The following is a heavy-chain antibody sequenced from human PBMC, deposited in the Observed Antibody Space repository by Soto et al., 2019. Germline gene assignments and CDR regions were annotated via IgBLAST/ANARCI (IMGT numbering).Heavy chain of an antibody. V-gene: IGHV3-30-3*01. CDR2: ISHDGNNK. Sequence: GGSLSLSCAASGFPFSDYAMQWVRQAPGKGLEWVALISHDGNNKYYADSVMGRFTISRENSKNTVYLQMNSLRAEDTAVYYCARVRLPGGLNWFDTWGQGTLVTVSS. D-gene: IGHD5-12*01. CDR3: ARVRLPGGLNWFDT. J-gene: IGHJ5*02. CDR1: GFPFSDYA.